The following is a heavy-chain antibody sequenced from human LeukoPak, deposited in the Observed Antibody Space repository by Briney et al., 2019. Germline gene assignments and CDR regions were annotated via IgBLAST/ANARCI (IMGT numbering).Heavy chain of an antibody. CDR3: ARSGMVRGVIITYDY. J-gene: IGHJ4*02. Sequence: SETLSLTCTVSGGSISSYYWSWIRQPAGKGLEWIGRIYTSGSTNYNPSLKSRVTISVDTSKNQFSLKLSSVTAADTAVYYCARSGMVRGVIITYDYWGQGTLVTVSS. CDR1: GGSISSYY. CDR2: IYTSGST. V-gene: IGHV4-4*07. D-gene: IGHD3-10*01.